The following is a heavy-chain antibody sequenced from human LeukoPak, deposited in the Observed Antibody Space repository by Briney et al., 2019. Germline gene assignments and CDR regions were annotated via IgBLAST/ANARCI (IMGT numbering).Heavy chain of an antibody. CDR3: ARDKIVGATNLDH. J-gene: IGHJ4*02. D-gene: IGHD1-26*01. Sequence: PGGSPRLSCAASGFTFSSYWMSWVRQAPGKGLEWVANIKQDGSEKYYVDSVKGRFTISRNNAKNSLYLQMNSLRAEDTAVYYCARDKIVGATNLDHWGQGTLVTVSS. CDR2: IKQDGSEK. V-gene: IGHV3-7*01. CDR1: GFTFSSYW.